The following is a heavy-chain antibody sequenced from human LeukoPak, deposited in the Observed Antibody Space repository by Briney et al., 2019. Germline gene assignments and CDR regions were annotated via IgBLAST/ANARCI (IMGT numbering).Heavy chain of an antibody. Sequence: PGGSLRLSCAASGFTFSSYSMSWVRQAPGKGLEWVSSISSSSSYIYYAASVRGRFTISRHNSKNTLYLQMNSLRAEDTAVYYCASERYGAPGGYWGQGTLVTVSS. CDR1: GFTFSSYS. V-gene: IGHV3-21*04. J-gene: IGHJ4*02. CDR3: ASERYGAPGGY. CDR2: ISSSSSYI. D-gene: IGHD4-17*01.